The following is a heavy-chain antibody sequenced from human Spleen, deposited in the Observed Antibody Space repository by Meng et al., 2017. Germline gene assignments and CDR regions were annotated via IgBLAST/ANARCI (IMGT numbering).Heavy chain of an antibody. CDR3: ARDEDISAAGKLFGDY. D-gene: IGHD6-13*01. J-gene: IGHJ4*02. CDR1: GYTFTGNY. Sequence: ASVKVSCKAFGYTFTGNYLHWVRQAPGQGLEWMGRIDPKSGDTHYAQRFQGRVTMTGDTSISTAYMELSGLRSDDTAMYYCARDEDISAAGKLFGDYWGQGTLVTVSS. V-gene: IGHV1-2*06. CDR2: IDPKSGDT.